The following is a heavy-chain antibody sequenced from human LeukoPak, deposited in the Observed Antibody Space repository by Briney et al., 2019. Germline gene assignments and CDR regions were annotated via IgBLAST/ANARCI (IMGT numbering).Heavy chain of an antibody. Sequence: GRSLRLSCAASGFTFRSYAMHWVRQAPGKGLEGVALISYDGSNKYYADSVKGRFTISRDNAKNSLYLQMNSLRAEDTAVYYCAELGITMIGVVWGKGTPVTISS. CDR2: ISYDGSNK. CDR3: AELGITMIGVV. J-gene: IGHJ6*04. V-gene: IGHV3-30*04. D-gene: IGHD3-10*02. CDR1: GFTFRSYA.